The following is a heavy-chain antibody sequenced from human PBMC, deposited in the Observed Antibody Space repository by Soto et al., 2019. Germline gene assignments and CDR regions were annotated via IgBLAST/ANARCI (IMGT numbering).Heavy chain of an antibody. J-gene: IGHJ4*02. CDR3: ARGNVVAIDY. CDR1: GGSISSGGYS. CDR2: IYHSGST. Sequence: SETLSLTCTVSGGSISSGGYSWSWIRQPPGRGLEWIGYIYHSGSTYYNPSLKSRVTISVDRSKNQFSLKLSSVTAADTAVYYCARGNVVAIDYWGQGTLVTVSS. V-gene: IGHV4-30-2*01. D-gene: IGHD2-21*01.